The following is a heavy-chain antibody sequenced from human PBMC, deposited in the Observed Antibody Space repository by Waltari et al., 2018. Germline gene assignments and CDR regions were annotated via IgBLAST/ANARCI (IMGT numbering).Heavy chain of an antibody. D-gene: IGHD1-26*01. CDR3: ARDRVVGATDWGY. V-gene: IGHV7-4-1*02. J-gene: IGHJ4*02. Sequence: KASGYTFTNFAIDWLRQAPGQGLEWMGWISTATGNPTYARDFTGRFDFSLDTSVSTAYLQISSLKTEDTAVYFCARDRVVGATDWGYWGQGTLVTVSS. CDR2: ISTATGNP. CDR1: GYTFTNFA.